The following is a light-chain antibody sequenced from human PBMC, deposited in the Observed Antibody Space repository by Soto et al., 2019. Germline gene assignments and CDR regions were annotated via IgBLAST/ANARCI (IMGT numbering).Light chain of an antibody. Sequence: IAITLYQETLPVTPVERVTLSCRASQSVGNSLAWHQQIHGQAPRLLIYGASTRDTGFPARFSGRWSGTEFTLPVSRLQSEDFEVYYCQQYNGWPITFGEVARL. CDR1: QSVGNS. J-gene: IGKJ5*01. CDR3: QQYNGWPIT. V-gene: IGKV3-15*01. CDR2: GAS.